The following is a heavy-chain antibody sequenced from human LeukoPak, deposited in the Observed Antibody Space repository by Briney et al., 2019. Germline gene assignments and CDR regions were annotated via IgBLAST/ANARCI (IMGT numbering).Heavy chain of an antibody. Sequence: SETLSLACTVSGDSISSYFWNWIRQPPGKGLEWIGYIYYSGSTNYNPSLKSRVTISVDTSKNQFSLKLSSVTAADTAVYYCARHGGGYVTYYFDYWGQGTLVTVSS. CDR1: GDSISSYF. CDR2: IYYSGST. V-gene: IGHV4-59*08. D-gene: IGHD5-12*01. CDR3: ARHGGGYVTYYFDY. J-gene: IGHJ4*02.